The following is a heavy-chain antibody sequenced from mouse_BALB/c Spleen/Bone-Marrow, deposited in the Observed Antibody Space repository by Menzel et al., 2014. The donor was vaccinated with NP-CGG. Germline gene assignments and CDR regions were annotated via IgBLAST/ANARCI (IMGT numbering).Heavy chain of an antibody. CDR1: GFSLTSYG. V-gene: IGHV2-2*02. CDR3: ARKEFDY. CDR2: IWSGGST. J-gene: IGHJ2*01. Sequence: VMLVESGPGLVQPSQSLSTTCTVSGFSLTSYGVHWVRQSPGKGLEWLGVIWSGGSTDYNEAFISRLSIRKDNSKSQVFFKMYSLQANDTAIYYCARKEFDYWGQGTTLTVSS.